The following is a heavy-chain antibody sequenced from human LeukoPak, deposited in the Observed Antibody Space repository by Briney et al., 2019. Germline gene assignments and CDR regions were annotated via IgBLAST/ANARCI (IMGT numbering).Heavy chain of an antibody. CDR2: INPDDKSA. Sequence: PGGSLRLSCAASGFTSSSYAMSWVRQAPGKGLEWVSRINPDDKSASYADSVKGRFTIARDDARKTLYLQMNSLRAEDTAVYYCLTIVETTFDAFDIWGQGTMVTVSS. J-gene: IGHJ3*02. CDR3: LTIVETTFDAFDI. V-gene: IGHV3-74*01. D-gene: IGHD2/OR15-2a*01. CDR1: GFTSSSYA.